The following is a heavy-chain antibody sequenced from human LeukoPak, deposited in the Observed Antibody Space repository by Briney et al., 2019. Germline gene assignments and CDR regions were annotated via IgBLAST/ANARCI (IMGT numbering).Heavy chain of an antibody. D-gene: IGHD3-3*01. J-gene: IGHJ4*02. CDR3: ARSNYDFFDY. CDR2: FYYTGST. CDR1: GASISSSSYY. V-gene: IGHV4-39*01. Sequence: SETLSLTCTVSGASISSSSYYWGWIRQPPGKGLEWIGSFYYTGSTYYNPSLKSRVTISVDTSKNQFSLKVSSVTAADKAVYYCARSNYDFFDYWGQGTLVSVSS.